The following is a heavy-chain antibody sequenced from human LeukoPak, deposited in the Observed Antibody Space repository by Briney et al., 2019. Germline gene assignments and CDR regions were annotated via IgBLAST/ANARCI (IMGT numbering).Heavy chain of an antibody. J-gene: IGHJ3*02. D-gene: IGHD2-15*01. CDR3: ARDCSGGSCYGAFDI. CDR2: IYDSGST. V-gene: IGHV4-30-4*01. Sequence: SETLSLTCTVSGASIRSGDYYWSWIRQPPGKGLEWIGYIYDSGSTYYNPSLKSRITISVDTSENRFFLKLSSVTATDTAVYYCARDCSGGSCYGAFDIWGQGTMVTVSS. CDR1: GASIRSGDYY.